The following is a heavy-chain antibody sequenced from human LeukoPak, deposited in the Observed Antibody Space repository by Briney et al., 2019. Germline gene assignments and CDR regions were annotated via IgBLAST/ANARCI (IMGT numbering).Heavy chain of an antibody. CDR3: AKAMTGSTYYFDS. CDR1: GFTFSSYA. Sequence: PGGSLRLSCAASGFTFSSYAMSWVRQAPGKGLEWVSRISGGGGTTYYAASVKGRFTISRDNSKNTLYLQMNSLRAEDTAIYYCAKAMTGSTYYFDSWGQGTLVTVSS. D-gene: IGHD3-9*01. J-gene: IGHJ4*02. V-gene: IGHV3-23*01. CDR2: ISGGGGTT.